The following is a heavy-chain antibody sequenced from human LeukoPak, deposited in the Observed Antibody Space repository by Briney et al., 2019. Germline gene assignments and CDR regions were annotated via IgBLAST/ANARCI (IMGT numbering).Heavy chain of an antibody. CDR1: GFIFSGYA. J-gene: IGHJ5*02. Sequence: GGSLRLSCAASGFIFSGYAMTWVRQAPGKGLEWVSTISGSGGTTYYEDSVRGRFTISRDNSGNTLYLQMNSLRAEDTAVYYCAKDWKTWNQEFDAWGQGTLVTVSS. CDR3: AKDWKTWNQEFDA. CDR2: ISGSGGTT. D-gene: IGHD1-1*01. V-gene: IGHV3-23*01.